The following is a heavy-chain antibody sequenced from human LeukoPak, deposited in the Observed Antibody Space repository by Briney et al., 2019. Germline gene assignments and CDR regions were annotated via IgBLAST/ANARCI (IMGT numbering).Heavy chain of an antibody. CDR3: AREGSGGSSFDY. Sequence: GASVKVSCKASGGTFSSYAISWVRQAPGQGLEWMGRIIPIFGTANYAQKFQGRVTITTDESTSTAYMELSSLRSEDTAVYYCAREGSGGSSFDYWGQGTLVTVSS. J-gene: IGHJ4*02. CDR2: IIPIFGTA. V-gene: IGHV1-69*05. CDR1: GGTFSSYA. D-gene: IGHD2-15*01.